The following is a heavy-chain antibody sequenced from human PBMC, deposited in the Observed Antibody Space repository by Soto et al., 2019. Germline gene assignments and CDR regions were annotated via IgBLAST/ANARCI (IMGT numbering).Heavy chain of an antibody. V-gene: IGHV4-34*01. CDR3: ARTVVPAAMNYFDY. D-gene: IGHD2-2*01. CDR1: GGSFSGYY. Sequence: SETLSLTCAVYGGSFSGYYWSWIRQPPGKGLEWIGEINHSGSTNYNPSLKSRVTISVDTSKNQFSLKLSSVTAADTAVYYCARTVVPAAMNYFDYWGQGTLVTVSS. CDR2: INHSGST. J-gene: IGHJ4*02.